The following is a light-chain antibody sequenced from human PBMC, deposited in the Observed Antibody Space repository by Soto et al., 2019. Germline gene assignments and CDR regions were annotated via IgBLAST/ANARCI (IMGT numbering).Light chain of an antibody. J-gene: IGKJ5*01. CDR2: GAS. CDR1: QSVSSSY. Sequence: EIVLTQSPGTLSLSPGERATHSCRASQSVSSSYLAWYQQKPGQAPRLLIYGASDRATGIPARFSGSGSGTDFTLTISSLEPEDFAVYYCQQRSNWPPITFGQGTRLEI. CDR3: QQRSNWPPIT. V-gene: IGKV3D-20*02.